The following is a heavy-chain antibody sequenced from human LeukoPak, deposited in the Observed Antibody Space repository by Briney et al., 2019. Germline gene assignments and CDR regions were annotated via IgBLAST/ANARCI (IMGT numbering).Heavy chain of an antibody. Sequence: ASVKVSCKASGYTFSSYGISWVRQAPGQGLEWVGWISAYSGNTIYAQKLQGRVTMTTDTSTSTAYMELRSLISDDTAVYYCARDTGIAVAGTGDFDYWGQGTLVTVSS. CDR2: ISAYSGNT. CDR1: GYTFSSYG. CDR3: ARDTGIAVAGTGDFDY. D-gene: IGHD6-13*01. V-gene: IGHV1-18*01. J-gene: IGHJ4*02.